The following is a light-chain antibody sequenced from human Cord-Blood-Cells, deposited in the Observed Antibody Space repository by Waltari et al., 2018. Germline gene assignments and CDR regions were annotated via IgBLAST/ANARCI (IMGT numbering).Light chain of an antibody. CDR2: KDS. CDR1: ALPKQY. Sequence: SYELTQPPSVSVSPGQTARITCSGDALPKQYAYWYQQKPGQAPVLVIYKDSEMPSTIPAGFSGSSSGTAVTLTISGVQAEGEADYYCQSADSSGTYDVFGTGTKVTVL. V-gene: IGLV3-25*03. CDR3: QSADSSGTYDV. J-gene: IGLJ1*01.